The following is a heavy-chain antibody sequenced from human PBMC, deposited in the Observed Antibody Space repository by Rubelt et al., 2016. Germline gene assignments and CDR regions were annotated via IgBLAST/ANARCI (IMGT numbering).Heavy chain of an antibody. CDR3: ATQTGHWPFDY. CDR2: IYYSGST. D-gene: IGHD1-1*01. CDR1: GGSISSGGYS. Sequence: SGGSISSGGYSWSWIRQPPGKGLEWIGYIYYSGSTYYNPSLKSRVTISVDTSKNQFSLKLSSVTAADTAVYYCATQTGHWPFDYWAREPWSPSPQ. J-gene: IGHJ4*02. V-gene: IGHV4-30-4*07.